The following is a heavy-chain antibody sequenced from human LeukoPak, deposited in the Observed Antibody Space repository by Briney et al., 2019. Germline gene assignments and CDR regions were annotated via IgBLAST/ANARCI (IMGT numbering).Heavy chain of an antibody. D-gene: IGHD3-22*01. CDR3: ARDLWLGQRGLFYFEY. Sequence: GGSLRLSCAAFGFTFRRHWMSWVRQAPGKGPEWVANIREDGSEKFYVNSVKGRFTISRDNAKNSLYLQMNSLTVDDTAVYYCARDLWLGQRGLFYFEYWGQGTPVTVAS. V-gene: IGHV3-7*01. CDR1: GFTFRRHW. J-gene: IGHJ4*02. CDR2: IREDGSEK.